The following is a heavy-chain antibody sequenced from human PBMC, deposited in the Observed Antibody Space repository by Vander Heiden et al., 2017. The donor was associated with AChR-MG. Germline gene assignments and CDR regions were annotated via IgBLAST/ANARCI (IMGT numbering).Heavy chain of an antibody. J-gene: IGHJ6*02. CDR2: ISGSGGST. Sequence: EVQLLASGGRLVQPGGSLRLSSAASGFTLRTYAMSWVRQAPGRGLEWVSAISGSGGSTYYADSVKGRFTISRDNSKNTLYLQMNSLRAQDTAVYYCAKEDTAMGIYYYYGMDVWGQGTTVTVSS. CDR3: AKEDTAMGIYYYYGMDV. V-gene: IGHV3-23*01. CDR1: GFTLRTYA. D-gene: IGHD5-18*01.